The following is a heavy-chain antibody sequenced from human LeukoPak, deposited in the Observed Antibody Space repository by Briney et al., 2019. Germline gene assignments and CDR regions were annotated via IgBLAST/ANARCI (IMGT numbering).Heavy chain of an antibody. CDR1: GGSFSGYY. CDR3: ARGYDSSGYYQKEFAFDI. J-gene: IGHJ3*02. Sequence: PSETLSLTCAVYGGSFSGYYWSWIRQPPGKGLEWIGEINHSGSTNYSPSLKSRVTISVDTSKNQFSLKLSSVTAADTAVYYCARGYDSSGYYQKEFAFDIWGQGTMVTVSS. CDR2: INHSGST. D-gene: IGHD3-22*01. V-gene: IGHV4-34*01.